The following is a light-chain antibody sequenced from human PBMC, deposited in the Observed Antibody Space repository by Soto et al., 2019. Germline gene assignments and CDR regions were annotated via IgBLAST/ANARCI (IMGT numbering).Light chain of an antibody. J-gene: IGLJ1*01. CDR1: SSDVGAYNY. CDR2: DVS. Sequence: QSVLTQPASVSGSPGQSITISCTGTSSDVGAYNYDSWYQQYPGEAPKVIIYDVSHLPAGVSNRFSGSKSGNTASLTISGIQTKDEADYYCSSYTSATTYVFGNGTKLTVL. V-gene: IGLV2-14*01. CDR3: SSYTSATTYV.